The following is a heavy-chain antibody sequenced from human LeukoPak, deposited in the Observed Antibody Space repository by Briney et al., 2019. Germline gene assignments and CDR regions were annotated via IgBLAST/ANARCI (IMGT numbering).Heavy chain of an antibody. V-gene: IGHV3-30*18. CDR1: GFTFGSYD. D-gene: IGHD2-8*01. CDR3: AKGSTNTLDN. CDR2: ISHDGSKR. J-gene: IGHJ4*02. Sequence: GGSLRLSCAASGFTFGSYDMHWVRQAPGKGLEWVALISHDGSKRYYGDSVKGRFAISRDNSKKSLHLQMNSLRPEDTAVYYCAKGSTNTLDNCGQGTLVTVSS.